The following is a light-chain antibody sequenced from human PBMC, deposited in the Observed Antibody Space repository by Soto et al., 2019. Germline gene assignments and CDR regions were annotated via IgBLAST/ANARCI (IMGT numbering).Light chain of an antibody. V-gene: IGKV1-5*01. CDR1: QSINNW. CDR2: DVS. Sequence: DVQITQSPSTLSASVGDRGTITCRASQSINNWLAWYQQKPGKAPKLLIYDVSNLETGVPSRFSGSGSETHFTLTINSLQPEDIATYYCQQYDNYDITFGQGTRLEIK. J-gene: IGKJ5*01. CDR3: QQYDNYDIT.